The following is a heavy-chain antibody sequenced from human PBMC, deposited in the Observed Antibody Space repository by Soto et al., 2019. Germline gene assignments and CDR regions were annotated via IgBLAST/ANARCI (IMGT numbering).Heavy chain of an antibody. CDR2: INYDGSAK. V-gene: IGHV3-7*05. Sequence: EVQWVQSGGGLVQPGGSLRLSCAASGLTFSNTWMSWVRQGPGKEPEFVANINYDGSAKNYADSVKGRFTISRDNARNSLYLHLDRLTAEVTAVYYFMRDYPLAYFEYWGLGTLVTVSS. CDR1: GLTFSNTW. D-gene: IGHD3-3*01. CDR3: MRDYPLAYFEY. J-gene: IGHJ4*02.